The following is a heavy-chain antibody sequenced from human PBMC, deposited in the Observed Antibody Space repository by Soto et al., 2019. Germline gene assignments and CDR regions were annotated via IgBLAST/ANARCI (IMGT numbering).Heavy chain of an antibody. CDR3: ASRMGGWGQNGFAP. V-gene: IGHV4-34*01. Sequence: PSETLSLTCAVYGGSFSGYYWGWIRQPPGKGLEWVGEINHSGSTNYNPSLKSRVTISVDTSKNPFSLKLSSVTAADTAVYFCASRMGGWGQNGFAPWGQGTLVTVPS. J-gene: IGHJ5*02. CDR2: INHSGST. CDR1: GGSFSGYY. D-gene: IGHD6-19*01.